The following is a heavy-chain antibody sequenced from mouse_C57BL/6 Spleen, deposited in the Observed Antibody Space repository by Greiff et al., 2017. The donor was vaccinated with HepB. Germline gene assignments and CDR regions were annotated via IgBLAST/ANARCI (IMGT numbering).Heavy chain of an antibody. CDR2: INPNNGGT. CDR1: GYTFTDYN. V-gene: IGHV1-22*01. Sequence: EVQLQQSGPELVKPGASVKMSCKASGYTFTDYNMHWVKQSHGKSLEWIGYINPNNGGTRYNQKFKGKATLTVNKSSSTAYMELRSLTSEDSAVYDCAKDSYGNFALDYWGQGTTLTVSS. J-gene: IGHJ2*01. CDR3: AKDSYGNFALDY. D-gene: IGHD2-1*01.